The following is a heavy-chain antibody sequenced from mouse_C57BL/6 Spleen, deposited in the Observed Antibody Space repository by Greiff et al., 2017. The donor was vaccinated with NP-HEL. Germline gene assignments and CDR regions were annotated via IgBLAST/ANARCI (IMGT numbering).Heavy chain of an antibody. V-gene: IGHV6-3*01. D-gene: IGHD2-3*01. CDR1: GFTFSNYW. CDR3: TGGYYVYWYFDV. J-gene: IGHJ1*03. Sequence: EVHLVESGGGLVQPRGSMKLSCVASGFTFSNYWMNWVRQSPEKGLEWVAQIRLKSDNYATHYAESVKGRFTISRDDSKSSVYLQMNNLRAEDTGIYYCTGGYYVYWYFDVWGTGTTVTVSS. CDR2: IRLKSDNYAT.